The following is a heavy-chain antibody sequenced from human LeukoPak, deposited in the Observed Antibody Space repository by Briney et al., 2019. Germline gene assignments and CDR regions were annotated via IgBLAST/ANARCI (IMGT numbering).Heavy chain of an antibody. CDR2: IAMDGTQT. V-gene: IGHV3-7*04. J-gene: IGHJ4*02. CDR1: GFTFSNYW. D-gene: IGHD3/OR15-3a*01. CDR3: ATDVDIN. Sequence: GGSLRLSCAASGFTFSNYWMSWVRQAPGKGLEWLANIAMDGTQTYYVDSVKGRFTVSRDNAKTSLYLQMDSLRSEDTAVYYCATDVDINWGQGTLVTLSS.